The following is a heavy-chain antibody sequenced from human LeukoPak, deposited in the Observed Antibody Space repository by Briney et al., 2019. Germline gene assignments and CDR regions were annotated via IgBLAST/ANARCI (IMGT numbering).Heavy chain of an antibody. CDR1: GGSISSGSYY. Sequence: SETLSLTCTVSGGSISSGSYYWSWIRQPAGKGLEWIGRICTSGSTNYNPSLKSRVTISVDTSKNQFSLKLSSVTAADTAVYYCARDGTTVGPWYFDLWGRGTLVTVSS. CDR3: ARDGTTVGPWYFDL. J-gene: IGHJ2*01. V-gene: IGHV4-61*02. CDR2: ICTSGST. D-gene: IGHD4-23*01.